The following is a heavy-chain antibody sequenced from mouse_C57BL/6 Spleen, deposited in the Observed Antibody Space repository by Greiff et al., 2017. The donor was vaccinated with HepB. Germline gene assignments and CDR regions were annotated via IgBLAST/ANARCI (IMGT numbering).Heavy chain of an antibody. CDR3: ARDRAPYAMDY. Sequence: QVQLQQSGAELARPGASVKLSCKASGYTFTSYGISWVKQRTGQGLEWIGEIYPRSGNTYYNEKFKGKATLTADKSSSTAYMELRSLTSEDSAVYFCARDRAPYAMDYWGQGTSVTVSS. D-gene: IGHD3-1*01. J-gene: IGHJ4*01. CDR2: IYPRSGNT. V-gene: IGHV1-81*01. CDR1: GYTFTSYG.